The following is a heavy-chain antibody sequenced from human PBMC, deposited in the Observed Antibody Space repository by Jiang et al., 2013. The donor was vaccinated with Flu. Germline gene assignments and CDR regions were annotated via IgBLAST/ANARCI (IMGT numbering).Heavy chain of an antibody. D-gene: IGHD1-26*01. CDR3: ARGSSRGSYYVRY. J-gene: IGHJ4*02. V-gene: IGHV4-61*02. Sequence: PGLVKPSQTLSLTCTVSGGSISSGSYYWSWIRQPAGKGLEWIGRIYTSGSTNYNPSLKSRVTISVDTSKNQFSLKLSSVTAADTAVYYCARGSSRGSYYVRYWGQGTLVTVSS. CDR2: IYTSGST. CDR1: GGSISSGSYY.